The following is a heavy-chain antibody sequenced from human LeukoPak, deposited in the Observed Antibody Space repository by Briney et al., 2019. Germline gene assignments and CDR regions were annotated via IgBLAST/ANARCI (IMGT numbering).Heavy chain of an antibody. CDR3: ARDHLLRGPSDMDV. Sequence: ASVKVSCKASGGTFSSYAISWVRQAPGQGPEWMGWISTYDGNTNYAQKFQGRVTMTKDTSTSRAYMELRSLTSDDTAVYYCARDHLLRGPSDMDVWGKGTTVTVSS. V-gene: IGHV1-18*01. CDR2: ISTYDGNT. CDR1: GGTFSSYA. D-gene: IGHD3-10*01. J-gene: IGHJ6*04.